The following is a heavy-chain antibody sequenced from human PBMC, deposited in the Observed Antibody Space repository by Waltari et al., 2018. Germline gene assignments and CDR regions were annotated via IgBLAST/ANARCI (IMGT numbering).Heavy chain of an antibody. CDR1: GGSISSSSYY. J-gene: IGHJ3*02. CDR3: ASTSYYYDSRDAFDI. Sequence: QLQLQESGPGLVKPSETLSLTCTVSGGSISSSSYYWGWNRQPPGKGLEWIGSIYYSGSTYYNPSLKSRVTISVDTSKNQFSLKLSSVTAADTAVYYCASTSYYYDSRDAFDIWGQGTMVTVSS. CDR2: IYYSGST. V-gene: IGHV4-39*01. D-gene: IGHD3-22*01.